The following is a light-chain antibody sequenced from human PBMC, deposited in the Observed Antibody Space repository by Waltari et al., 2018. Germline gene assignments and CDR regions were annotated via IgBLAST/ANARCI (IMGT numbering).Light chain of an antibody. Sequence: QSVLTQPASVSGSPGQSITISCTGTSRHVGGYNYVSWYQQHPGKAPKLMIYDVSNRPSGVSNRFSGSKSGNTASLTISGLQAEDEADYYCSSYTSSSTLVVFGGGTKLTVL. CDR2: DVS. V-gene: IGLV2-14*03. J-gene: IGLJ2*01. CDR3: SSYTSSSTLVV. CDR1: SRHVGGYNY.